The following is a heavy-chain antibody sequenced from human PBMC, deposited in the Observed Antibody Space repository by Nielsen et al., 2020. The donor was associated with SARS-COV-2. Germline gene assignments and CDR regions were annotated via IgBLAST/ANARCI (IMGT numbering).Heavy chain of an antibody. V-gene: IGHV1-8*01. Sequence: ASVKVSCKASGYTFTSYDINWVRQATGQGLEWMGWMNPNSGNTGYAQKLQGRVTMTTDTSTSTAYMDLRSLRSDDTAVYYCARPAAAGTLDYWGQGTLVTVSS. CDR2: MNPNSGNT. CDR3: ARPAAAGTLDY. J-gene: IGHJ4*02. CDR1: GYTFTSYD. D-gene: IGHD6-13*01.